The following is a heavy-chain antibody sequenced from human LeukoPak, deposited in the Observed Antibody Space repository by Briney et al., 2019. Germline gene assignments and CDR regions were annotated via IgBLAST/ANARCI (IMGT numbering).Heavy chain of an antibody. D-gene: IGHD6-19*01. CDR2: INPNSGGT. CDR3: ARGSIAVAGTGVDY. J-gene: IGHJ4*02. Sequence: KPGASVKVSCKASGYTFTNYGISWVRQAPGQGLEWMGWINPNSGGTNYAQKFQGRVTMTRDTSISTAYMELSRLRSDDTAVYYCARGSIAVAGTGVDYWGQGTLVTASS. CDR1: GYTFTNYG. V-gene: IGHV1-2*02.